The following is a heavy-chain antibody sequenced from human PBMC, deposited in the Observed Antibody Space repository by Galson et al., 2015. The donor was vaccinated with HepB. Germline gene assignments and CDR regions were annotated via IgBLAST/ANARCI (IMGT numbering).Heavy chain of an antibody. Sequence: SLRLAGAAAAVSLRDHFIDWVRQAPGRGLEWVGRSRRKASSYTTEYVASAEGRFMLSRDESKNAIYLQMNNLKIEDTAVYYCASRHYSDSSNFSDSWGQGSPVTVSS. CDR2: SRRKASSYTT. D-gene: IGHD3-22*01. CDR1: AVSLRDHF. V-gene: IGHV3-72*01. CDR3: ASRHYSDSSNFSDS. J-gene: IGHJ5*01.